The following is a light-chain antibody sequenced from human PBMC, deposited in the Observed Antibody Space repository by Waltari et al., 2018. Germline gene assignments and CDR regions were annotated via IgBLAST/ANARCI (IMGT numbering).Light chain of an antibody. V-gene: IGLV1-40*01. CDR2: ANN. CDR3: QSYDSTLDDWV. J-gene: IGLJ3*02. Sequence: QSVLTQPPSLSGAPGQRVTISCAGTGSNIGTCDVHWYQHVPGKAPKLLIYANNQRPSGVTDRFGGFKSGTSASLAITGLRPEDESEYFCQSYDSTLDDWVFGGGTKLTVL. CDR1: GSNIGTCD.